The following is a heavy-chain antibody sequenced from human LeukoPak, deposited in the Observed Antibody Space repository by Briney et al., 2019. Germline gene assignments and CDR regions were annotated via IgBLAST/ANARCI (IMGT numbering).Heavy chain of an antibody. D-gene: IGHD1-26*01. J-gene: IGHJ5*02. V-gene: IGHV1-18*01. CDR1: GYTFTSYG. CDR2: ISAYNGNT. Sequence: ASVKVSCKASGYTFTSYGISWVRQAPGQGLEWMGWISAYNGNTNYAQKLQGRVTMTTDTSTSTACMELRSLRSDDTAVYYCAGSPSEGWFDPWGQGTLVTVSS. CDR3: AGSPSEGWFDP.